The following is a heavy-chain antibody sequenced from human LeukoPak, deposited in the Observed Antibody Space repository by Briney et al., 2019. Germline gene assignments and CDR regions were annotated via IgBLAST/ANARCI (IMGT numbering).Heavy chain of an antibody. Sequence: GGSLRLSCAASGFTFSSYWMHWVRQAPGKGLVWVSRINSDGSSTSYADSVKGRFTISRDNAKNTLYLQMNSLRAEDTAVYYCARDSEHDFWSGGAFYYYYYMDVWGKGTTVTVSS. CDR2: INSDGSST. D-gene: IGHD3-3*01. J-gene: IGHJ6*03. V-gene: IGHV3-74*01. CDR3: ARDSEHDFWSGGAFYYYYYMDV. CDR1: GFTFSSYW.